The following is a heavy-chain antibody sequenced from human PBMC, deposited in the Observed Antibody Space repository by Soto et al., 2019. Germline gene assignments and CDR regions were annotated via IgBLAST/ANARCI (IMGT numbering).Heavy chain of an antibody. Sequence: SETLSLTCTVSGGSISSYYWSWIRQPPGKGLEWIGYIYYSGSTNYNPSLKSRVTISVDTSKNQFSLKLSSVTAADTAVYYCARPTGGDAFDIWGQGTMVTVSS. D-gene: IGHD7-27*01. J-gene: IGHJ3*02. CDR2: IYYSGST. V-gene: IGHV4-59*08. CDR3: ARPTGGDAFDI. CDR1: GGSISSYY.